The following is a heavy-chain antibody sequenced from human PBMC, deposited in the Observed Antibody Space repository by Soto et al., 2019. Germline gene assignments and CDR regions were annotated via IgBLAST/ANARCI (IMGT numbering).Heavy chain of an antibody. CDR3: ARQGYSNYYYYGMDV. CDR2: IYPGDSDT. J-gene: IGHJ6*02. D-gene: IGHD4-4*01. V-gene: IGHV5-51*01. Sequence: PGESLKISCKGSGYSFTSYWIGWVRQMPGKGLEWMGIIYPGDSDTRYSPSFQGQVTISADKSISTAYLQWGSLKASDTAMYYCARQGYSNYYYYGMDVWGQGTTVTVSS. CDR1: GYSFTSYW.